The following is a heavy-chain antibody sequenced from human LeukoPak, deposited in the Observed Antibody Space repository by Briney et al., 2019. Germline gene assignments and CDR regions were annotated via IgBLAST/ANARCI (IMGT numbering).Heavy chain of an antibody. J-gene: IGHJ4*02. CDR3: AKDAQRGFDYSNSLEK. Sequence: GGSPTLSCVASHFTFSHFGMHWVRQAPGKGLEWVSVIWNDGSSRYYADSVKGRFTIYRDNSQNTVYLQMNSLRVEDTAVYYCAKDAQRGFDYSNSLEKWGQGTLVIVSS. CDR1: HFTFSHFG. D-gene: IGHD4-11*01. CDR2: IWNDGSSR. V-gene: IGHV3-33*06.